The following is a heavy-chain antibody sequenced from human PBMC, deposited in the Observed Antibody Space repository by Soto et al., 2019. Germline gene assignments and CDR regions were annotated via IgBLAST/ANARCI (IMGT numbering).Heavy chain of an antibody. Sequence: QLVQSGGEVKQPGASVKVSCKAPRDTFTSYYINWVRQAPGQGLEWMGVINPHGGSTAYAQKFKGRVTLPRYTSASTVYMEVRSLTSKDTAMYYCARSSGGNFGIIIEGTNWFAPWGQGTLVTVSS. J-gene: IGHJ5*02. D-gene: IGHD1-26*01. V-gene: IGHV1-46*01. CDR1: RDTFTSYY. CDR2: INPHGGST. CDR3: ARSSGGNFGIIIEGTNWFAP.